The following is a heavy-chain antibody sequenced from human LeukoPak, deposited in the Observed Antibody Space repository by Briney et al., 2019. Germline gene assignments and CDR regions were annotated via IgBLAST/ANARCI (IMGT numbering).Heavy chain of an antibody. CDR1: GGSITGSNYY. J-gene: IGHJ5*02. V-gene: IGHV4-39*07. CDR2: VLYSGGT. D-gene: IGHD2-2*01. CDR3: ARDGRGYCDSSGCSTYNWFDP. Sequence: ETLSLTCTVSGGSITGSNYYWAWIRQTPGKGLEWIGNVLYSGGTYYNPSLKSRVTISVDTSKNQFSLSLSSVTAADTAVYYCARDGRGYCDSSGCSTYNWFDPWGQGTLITVSS.